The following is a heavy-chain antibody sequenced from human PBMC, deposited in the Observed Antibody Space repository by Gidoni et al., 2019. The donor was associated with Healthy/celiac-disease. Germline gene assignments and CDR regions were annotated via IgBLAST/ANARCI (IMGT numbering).Heavy chain of an antibody. V-gene: IGHV4-30-4*01. CDR2: IYYSGST. J-gene: IGHJ4*01. D-gene: IGHD2-2*01. CDR3: ARASPRYCASTNCYMPDY. CDR1: GGSISSGDHY. Sequence: QVQLQESGPGLVKPSQTLSLTCTVSGGSISSGDHYWSWFRQPPGKGLDWIGYIYYSGSTYYHPALKSRVTISIDTSKNQFSLKLNAVTAADTAVYYCARASPRYCASTNCYMPDYWGHGTLVTVSS.